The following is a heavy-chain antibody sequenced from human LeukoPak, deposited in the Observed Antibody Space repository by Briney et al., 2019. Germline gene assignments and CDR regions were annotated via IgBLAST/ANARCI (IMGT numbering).Heavy chain of an antibody. V-gene: IGHV4-59*12. CDR3: ARAPTTGGFDY. Sequence: SETLSLTCTVSGGSISSYYWSWIRQPPGKGLEWIGYIYYSGSTNYNPSLKSRVTISVDTSKNQFSLKLSSVTAADTAVYLCARAPTTGGFDYWGQGTLVTVSS. CDR2: IYYSGST. J-gene: IGHJ4*02. D-gene: IGHD4-17*01. CDR1: GGSISSYY.